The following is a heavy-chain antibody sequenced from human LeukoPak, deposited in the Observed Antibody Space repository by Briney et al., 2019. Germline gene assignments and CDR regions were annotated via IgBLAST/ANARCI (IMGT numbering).Heavy chain of an antibody. CDR3: ARGGYCSGGSCYGGYFDY. CDR2: IYTSGST. CDR1: GGSISSYY. V-gene: IGHV4-4*07. D-gene: IGHD2-15*01. Sequence: SETLSLTCTVSGGSISSYYWSWIRQPAGKGLEWIGRIYTSGSTNYNPSLKSRVTMSVDTSKNQFSLKLSSVTAADTAVYYCARGGYCSGGSCYGGYFDYWGQGTLVTVSS. J-gene: IGHJ4*02.